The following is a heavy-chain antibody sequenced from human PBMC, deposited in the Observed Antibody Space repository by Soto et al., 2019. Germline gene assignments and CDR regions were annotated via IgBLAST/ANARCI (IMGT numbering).Heavy chain of an antibody. J-gene: IGHJ6*02. CDR2: IYPGDSXX. Sequence: GASLKISCRRSGYTFTEYCIVWVRQMPGKGLEWMGVIYPGDSXXKYXXXXXXXXXLSDDKSITTADLQWSSLKAWDTAVYSCATHEVGYFEQDFYYYGMGVWGEGTTGTVS. D-gene: IGHD3-9*01. CDR1: GYTFTEYC. CDR3: ATHEVGYFEQDFYYYGMGV. V-gene: IGHV5-51*01.